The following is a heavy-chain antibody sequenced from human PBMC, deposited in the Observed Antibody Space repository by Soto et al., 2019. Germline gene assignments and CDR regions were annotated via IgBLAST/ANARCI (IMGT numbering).Heavy chain of an antibody. J-gene: IGHJ4*02. CDR2: FDPEDGET. CDR1: GYTLTELS. V-gene: IGHV1-24*01. D-gene: IGHD6-13*01. Sequence: GASVKVSCKVSGYTLTELSMHWVRRAPGKGLEWMGGFDPEDGETIYAQKFQGRVTMTEDTSTDTAYMELSSLRSEDTAVYYCATDASSSWTFDYWGQGTLVTVSS. CDR3: ATDASSSWTFDY.